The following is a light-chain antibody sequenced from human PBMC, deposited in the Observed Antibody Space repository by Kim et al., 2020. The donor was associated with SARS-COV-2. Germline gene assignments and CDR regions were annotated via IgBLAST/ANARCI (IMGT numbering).Light chain of an antibody. CDR1: QYLNDN. Sequence: SASVGDTVVITCRASQYLNDNINWYQQKSGGAPQLLIYGASNLHRGVPSRFSATTSGTHFTLTIRDLQPEDFATYYCQQSYTVLGSFGGGTKLEIK. J-gene: IGKJ4*01. V-gene: IGKV1-39*01. CDR2: GAS. CDR3: QQSYTVLGS.